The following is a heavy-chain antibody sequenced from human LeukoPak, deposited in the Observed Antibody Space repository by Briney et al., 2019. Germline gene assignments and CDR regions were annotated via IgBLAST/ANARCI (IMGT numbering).Heavy chain of an antibody. CDR1: GFTFSTYW. D-gene: IGHD6-19*01. CDR3: AKREAVAAMSDFDY. Sequence: GGSLRLSCAGSGFTFSTYWMHWVRQAPGKGLVWVSRVNTDETTTNYADSVKGRFTISRDNARNTLYLQMNSLRTEDTAVYYCAKREAVAAMSDFDYWGQGTLVTVSS. CDR2: VNTDETTT. J-gene: IGHJ4*02. V-gene: IGHV3-74*01.